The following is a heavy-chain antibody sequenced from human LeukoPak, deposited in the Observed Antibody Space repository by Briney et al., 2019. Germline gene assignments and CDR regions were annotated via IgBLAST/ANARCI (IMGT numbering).Heavy chain of an antibody. CDR1: GYIFTSYW. J-gene: IGHJ3*02. CDR2: IYPGDSDT. Sequence: GESLKISCKGSGYIFTSYWIGWVRQMPGKGLEWMGIIYPGDSDTRYSPSFQGQVTISADKSISTAYLQWSSLKASDTAMYYCVRRWDYYDSSGYYTAGAFDIWGQGTMVTVSS. D-gene: IGHD3-22*01. V-gene: IGHV5-51*01. CDR3: VRRWDYYDSSGYYTAGAFDI.